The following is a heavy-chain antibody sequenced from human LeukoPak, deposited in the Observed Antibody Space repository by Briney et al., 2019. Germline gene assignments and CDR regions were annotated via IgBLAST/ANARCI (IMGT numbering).Heavy chain of an antibody. V-gene: IGHV3-53*01. Sequence: PGGSLRLSCAASGFTVSSNYMSWVRQAPGKGLEWVSSISGSSGTYYADSVKGRFTISRDNSKNTLYLQMNSLRADDTAVYYCARTAGYNYYYGMDVWGQGTTVTVSS. J-gene: IGHJ6*02. CDR3: ARTAGYNYYYGMDV. CDR1: GFTVSSNY. CDR2: ISGSSGT.